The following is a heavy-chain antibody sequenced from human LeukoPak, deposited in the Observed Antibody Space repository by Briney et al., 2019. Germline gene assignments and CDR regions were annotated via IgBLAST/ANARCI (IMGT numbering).Heavy chain of an antibody. J-gene: IGHJ4*02. CDR1: GFTFSSFS. CDR2: TRTSGTNT. Sequence: SGGSLRLSCAASGFTFSSFSMNWVRQAPGKGLEWVSYTRTSGTNTDYTGSVKGRFTISRDNAKNSLYLQMNSLRAEDTAVYYCARMNYVSSGWGAPFDYWGQGTLVTVSS. CDR3: ARMNYVSSGWGAPFDY. D-gene: IGHD1-7*01. V-gene: IGHV3-48*04.